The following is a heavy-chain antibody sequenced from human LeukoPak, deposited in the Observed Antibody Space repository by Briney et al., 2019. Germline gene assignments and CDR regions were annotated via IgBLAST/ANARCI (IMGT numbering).Heavy chain of an antibody. Sequence: PGKSLRLSCAASGFTFSSFALYWVRQAPGEGLEWVTMISSDASIKYYTDSVKGRFTVSRDNSTNTLYLQMTSLRPDDTAIYYCATSHTLYTFGPPESWGQGTLVSVSS. CDR3: ATSHTLYTFGPPES. J-gene: IGHJ5*02. CDR1: GFTFSSFA. D-gene: IGHD5-18*01. CDR2: ISSDASIK. V-gene: IGHV3-30*04.